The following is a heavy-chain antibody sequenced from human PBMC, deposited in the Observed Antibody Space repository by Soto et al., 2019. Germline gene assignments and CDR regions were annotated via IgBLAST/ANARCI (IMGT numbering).Heavy chain of an antibody. V-gene: IGHV3-11*06. J-gene: IGHJ6*02. Sequence: LRLSCAASGFTFSDYYMSWIRQAPGKGLEWVSYISSSSSYTNYADSVKGRFTISRDNAKNSLYLQMNSLRAEDTAVYYCAGSGYYGMDVWGQGTTVTVSS. D-gene: IGHD3-3*01. CDR3: AGSGYYGMDV. CDR1: GFTFSDYY. CDR2: ISSSSSYT.